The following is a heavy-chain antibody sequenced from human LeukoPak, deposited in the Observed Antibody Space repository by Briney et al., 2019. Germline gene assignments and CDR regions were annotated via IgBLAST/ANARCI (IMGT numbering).Heavy chain of an antibody. J-gene: IGHJ4*02. V-gene: IGHV3-74*01. CDR3: ARGGPQGGGYYFDY. Sequence: PGGSLRLSCAASGFTFSSYWMHWVRQAPGKGLVWVSRINTDGSSTSYADSVKGRFTISRDNAKNTLYLQMNSLRAEDTAVYYCARGGPQGGGYYFDYWGQGTLVTVSS. CDR2: INTDGSST. CDR1: GFTFSSYW. D-gene: IGHD3-16*01.